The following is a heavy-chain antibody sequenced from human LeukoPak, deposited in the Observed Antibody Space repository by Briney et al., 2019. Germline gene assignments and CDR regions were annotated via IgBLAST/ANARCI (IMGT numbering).Heavy chain of an antibody. CDR3: AKTEGYDILTGLDY. V-gene: IGHV3-23*01. Sequence: GGSLRLSCATSGFTFSSYAVSWVRQAPGKGLEWVSGIGASGGSTYYADSVKGRFTISRDNSKNTLYLQMNSLRTEDTAVYYCAKTEGYDILTGLDYWGQGTLVTVSS. D-gene: IGHD3-9*01. CDR1: GFTFSSYA. J-gene: IGHJ4*02. CDR2: IGASGGST.